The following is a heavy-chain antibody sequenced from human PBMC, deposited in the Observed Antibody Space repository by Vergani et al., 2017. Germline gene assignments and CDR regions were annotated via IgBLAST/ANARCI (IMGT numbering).Heavy chain of an antibody. D-gene: IGHD2-15*01. CDR3: AKDRLSGARYYYYGMDV. V-gene: IGHV3-43*01. CDR2: ISWDGGST. J-gene: IGHJ6*02. CDR1: GFTFDDYT. Sequence: EVQLVESGGVVVQPGGSLRLSCAASGFTFDDYTMHWVRQAPGKGLEWVSLISWDGGSTYYADSVKGRFTISRDNSKNSLYLQMNSLRTEDTALYYCAKDRLSGARYYYYGMDVWGQGTTVTVSS.